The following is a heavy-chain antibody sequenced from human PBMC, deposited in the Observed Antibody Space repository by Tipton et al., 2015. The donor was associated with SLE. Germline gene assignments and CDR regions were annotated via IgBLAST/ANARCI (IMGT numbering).Heavy chain of an antibody. Sequence: SLRLSCAASGFTFSSYGMHWVRQAPGKGLEWVAFIRYDGSNKYYADSVKGRFTISRDNSKNTLYLQMNSLRAEDTAVYYCAKGTYSSGYPDAFDIWGQGTMVTVSS. CDR2: IRYDGSNK. D-gene: IGHD3-22*01. V-gene: IGHV3-30*02. CDR3: AKGTYSSGYPDAFDI. J-gene: IGHJ3*02. CDR1: GFTFSSYG.